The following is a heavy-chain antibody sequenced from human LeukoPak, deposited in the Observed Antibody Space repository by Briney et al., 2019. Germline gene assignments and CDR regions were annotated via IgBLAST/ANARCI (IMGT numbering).Heavy chain of an antibody. CDR3: ARIKTTVTTVYFDL. CDR2: IYYSGST. J-gene: IGHJ2*01. CDR1: GASISSYY. Sequence: SETLSLTCTVSGASISSYYWSWVRQPPGKGLEWIGFIYYSGSTKYNPSLKSRVTISVDTTKNQFSLKLSSVTAADTAVYYCARIKTTVTTVYFDLWGRGTLVTVSS. V-gene: IGHV4-59*08. D-gene: IGHD4-17*01.